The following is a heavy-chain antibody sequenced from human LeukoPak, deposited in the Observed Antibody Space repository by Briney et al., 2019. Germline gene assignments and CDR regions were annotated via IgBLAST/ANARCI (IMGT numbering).Heavy chain of an antibody. V-gene: IGHV7-4-1*02. Sequence: ASVKVSCKASGYTFTSYAMNWVRQAPGQGLEWMGWINTNTGNPTYAQGFTGRFVFSLDTSVSTAYLQISSLKAEDTAVYYCAREALGYYYDSSGYPNWFDPWGQGTLVTVSS. CDR2: INTNTGNP. D-gene: IGHD3-22*01. CDR3: AREALGYYYDSSGYPNWFDP. J-gene: IGHJ5*02. CDR1: GYTFTSYA.